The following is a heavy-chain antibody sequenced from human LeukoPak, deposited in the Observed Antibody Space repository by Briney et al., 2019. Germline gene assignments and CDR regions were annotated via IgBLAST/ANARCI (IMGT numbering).Heavy chain of an antibody. Sequence: PSGTLSLTCAVYGGSFSGYYWSWIRQPPGKGLEWIGEINPSGSTNYNPPLNSRVTMSVDTSKNQFSPKLSAVTAADTAVYDCARGSHHYDYVWGSYRPTTASHFDYWGQGTLVTVSS. CDR2: INPSGST. CDR3: ARGSHHYDYVWGSYRPTTASHFDY. CDR1: GGSFSGYY. V-gene: IGHV4-34*01. J-gene: IGHJ4*02. D-gene: IGHD3-16*02.